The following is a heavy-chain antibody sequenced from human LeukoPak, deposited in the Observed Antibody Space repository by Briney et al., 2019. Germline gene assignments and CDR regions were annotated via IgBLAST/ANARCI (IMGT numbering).Heavy chain of an antibody. CDR3: ARDPGSYGSGSRNAFDI. V-gene: IGHV4-4*07. CDR2: IYTSGTT. CDR1: GGSISNYY. J-gene: IGHJ3*02. Sequence: SETLSLTCTVSGGSISNYYWSWIRQPAGKGLEWIGRIYTSGTTHYNPSLKSRVTMSVDTSKNHFSLKLTSVTAADTAVYFCARDPGSYGSGSRNAFDIWGQGTMVTVSS. D-gene: IGHD3-10*01.